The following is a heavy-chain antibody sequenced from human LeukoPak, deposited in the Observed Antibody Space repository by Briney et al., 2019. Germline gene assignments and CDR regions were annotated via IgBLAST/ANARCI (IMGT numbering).Heavy chain of an antibody. Sequence: PGGSLRLSCAASGFTFSDYYMSWIRQAPGKGLEWVSYISSSGSTIYYADSVKGRFTISRDNAKNSLYLQMNSLRAEDTAVYYCARSVDIVVEMNYYYYGMDVWGQGTTVTVSS. CDR3: ARSVDIVVEMNYYYYGMDV. J-gene: IGHJ6*02. CDR2: ISSSGSTI. CDR1: GFTFSDYY. D-gene: IGHD2-2*01. V-gene: IGHV3-11*01.